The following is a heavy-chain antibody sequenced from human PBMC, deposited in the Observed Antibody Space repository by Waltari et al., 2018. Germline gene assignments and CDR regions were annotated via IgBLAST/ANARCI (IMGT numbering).Heavy chain of an antibody. CDR2: IIPIFGTA. J-gene: IGHJ4*02. Sequence: QVQLVQSGAEVKKPGSSVKVSCKASGGTFSSYAISWVRQAPGQGLEWVGGIIPIFGTANYAQKFKGRVTIAADESTDTAYMELSSLRSEDTDVYYCARDSDVGLTPGGFDYWGQGTLVTVSS. CDR1: GGTFSSYA. D-gene: IGHD3-9*01. CDR3: ARDSDVGLTPGGFDY. V-gene: IGHV1-69*01.